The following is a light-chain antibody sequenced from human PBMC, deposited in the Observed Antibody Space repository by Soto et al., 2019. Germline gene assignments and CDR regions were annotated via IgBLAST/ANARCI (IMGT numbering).Light chain of an antibody. J-gene: IGLJ1*01. V-gene: IGLV2-23*02. CDR2: EVI. CDR1: SSDVGSYDL. CDR3: CSYAGVYTYV. Sequence: QPVLAQPASVSGSPGQSITISCTGTSSDVGSYDLVSWYQQHPGRAPKLLIYEVIKRPSGVSNRFSGSKSDNTASLTISGLQAEDEADYYCCSYAGVYTYVFGTGTKLTVL.